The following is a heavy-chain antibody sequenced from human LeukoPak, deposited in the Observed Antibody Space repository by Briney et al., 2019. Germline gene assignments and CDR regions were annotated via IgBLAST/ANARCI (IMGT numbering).Heavy chain of an antibody. CDR1: GFTFSSYA. V-gene: IGHV3-23*01. J-gene: IGHJ4*02. D-gene: IGHD3-10*01. CDR2: ISGSGRST. Sequence: GGSLRLSCAASGFTFSSYAMSWVRQAPGKGLGWVSSISGSGRSTYNTDSVKGRFTISRDNSKNTLYLQMNSLRAEDTAVYYCAKSRSGSANWALRIFDNWGQGTLVTVSS. CDR3: AKSRSGSANWALRIFDN.